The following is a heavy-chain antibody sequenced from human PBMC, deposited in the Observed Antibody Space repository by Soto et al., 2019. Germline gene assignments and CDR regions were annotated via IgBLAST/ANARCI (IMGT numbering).Heavy chain of an antibody. J-gene: IGHJ4*02. D-gene: IGHD6-13*01. V-gene: IGHV4-31*03. CDR1: GGSISSGGYY. CDR3: ASPRGGYSSTWGAFFAY. CDR2: IYYSGST. Sequence: SETLSLTCTVSGGSISSGGYYWSWIRQHPGKGLEWIGYIYYSGSTYYNPSLKSRVTISVDTSKNQFSLKLSSVTAADTAVYYWASPRGGYSSTWGAFFAYGGQGTLVTV.